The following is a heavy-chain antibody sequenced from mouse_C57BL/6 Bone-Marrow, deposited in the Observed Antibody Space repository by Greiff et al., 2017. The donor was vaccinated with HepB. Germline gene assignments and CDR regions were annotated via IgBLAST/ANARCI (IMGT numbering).Heavy chain of an antibody. Sequence: QVQLQQPGAELVKPGASVKMSCKASGYTFTSYWITWVKQRPGQGLEWIGDIYPGSGSTNYNEKFKSKATLTVDTSSSTAYMQLSSLTSEDSAVYYCALYDGYQDYFDYWGQGTTLTVSS. J-gene: IGHJ2*01. V-gene: IGHV1-55*01. CDR3: ALYDGYQDYFDY. D-gene: IGHD2-3*01. CDR2: IYPGSGST. CDR1: GYTFTSYW.